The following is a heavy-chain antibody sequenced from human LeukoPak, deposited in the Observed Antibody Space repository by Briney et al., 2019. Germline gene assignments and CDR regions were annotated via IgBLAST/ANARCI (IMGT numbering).Heavy chain of an antibody. CDR3: ARGSAWFDP. D-gene: IGHD3-10*01. CDR2: ISGSGDST. Sequence: GGSLRLSCAASGFSLRTYSMTWVRQAPVKGLEWVSSISGSGDSTYYADSVKGRFTISRDNSRNTLSLQMNSLRAEDTAVYSCARGSAWFDPWGQGTLVTVSS. J-gene: IGHJ5*02. CDR1: GFSLRTYS. V-gene: IGHV3-23*01.